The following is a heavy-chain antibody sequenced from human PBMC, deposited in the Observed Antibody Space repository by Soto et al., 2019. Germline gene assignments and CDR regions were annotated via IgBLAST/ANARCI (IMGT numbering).Heavy chain of an antibody. CDR2: FIPIFGTA. CDR3: ATAPSLLRVYATPTHCDP. D-gene: IGHD2-8*01. CDR1: AGTFSSYA. V-gene: IGHV1-69*13. Sequence: GASVKISCEASAGTFSSYATSWVRQVPGKGLEWMGGFIPIFGTANYAQKFQGRVTITADESTSTAYMELSSLRSEDTAVYYCATAPSLLRVYATPTHCDPCGRSTRVTVSS. J-gene: IGHJ5*02.